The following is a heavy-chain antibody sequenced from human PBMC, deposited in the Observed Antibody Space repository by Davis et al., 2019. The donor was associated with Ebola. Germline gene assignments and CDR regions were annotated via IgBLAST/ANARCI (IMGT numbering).Heavy chain of an antibody. CDR2: INPNSGGT. D-gene: IGHD3-22*01. CDR3: ARDQNYYDSLYYYGMDV. Sequence: ASVKVSCKASGYTFTGYYMHWVRQAPGQGLEWMGWINPNSGGTNYAQKFQGWVTMTRDTSISTAYMELSSLRSDDTAVYYCARDQNYYDSLYYYGMDVWGQGTTVTVSS. CDR1: GYTFTGYY. V-gene: IGHV1-2*04. J-gene: IGHJ6*02.